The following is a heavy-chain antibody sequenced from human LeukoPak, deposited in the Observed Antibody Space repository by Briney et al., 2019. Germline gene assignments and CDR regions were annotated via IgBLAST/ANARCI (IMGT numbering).Heavy chain of an antibody. J-gene: IGHJ6*03. V-gene: IGHV4-34*01. CDR3: ARTLSGLRYYYYYMDV. CDR1: GGSISSYY. Sequence: SETLSLTCTVSGGSISSYYWSWIRQPPGKGLEWIGEINHSGSTNYNPSLKSRVTISVDTSKNQFSLKLSSVTAADTAVYYCARTLSGLRYYYYYMDVWGKGTTVTISS. D-gene: IGHD4-17*01. CDR2: INHSGST.